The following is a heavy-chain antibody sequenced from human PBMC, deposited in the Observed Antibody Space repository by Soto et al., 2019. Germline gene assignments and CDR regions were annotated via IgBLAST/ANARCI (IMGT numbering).Heavy chain of an antibody. CDR3: ARGLGGYLDDLDY. CDR1: GYTFTNYA. V-gene: IGHV1-3*04. J-gene: IGHJ4*02. CDR2: INTGNGNT. D-gene: IGHD3-16*02. Sequence: QVQFVQSGAEEKKPGASLKVSCKASGYTFTNYAMHWMRQAPGQRLEWMGWINTGNGNTKYSQKFQGRVTITRDTSASTAYVELSSLRTEDTAVYYCARGLGGYLDDLDYWGQGTLVTVSS.